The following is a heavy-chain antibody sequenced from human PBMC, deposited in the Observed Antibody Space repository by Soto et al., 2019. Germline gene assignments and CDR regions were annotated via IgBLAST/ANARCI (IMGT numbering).Heavy chain of an antibody. CDR1: GYTFTSYG. CDR2: VNPYNGST. D-gene: IGHD5-12*01. Sequence: ASVKVSCKSSGYTFTSYGISWVRRAPGQGLEWMGWVNPYNGSTKFAQKFHDRVTMATDTSTNTAYMDLRSLISDDTAVYYCARDGGSGYFSYLDSWGQ. CDR3: ARDGGSGYFSYLDS. J-gene: IGHJ4*03. V-gene: IGHV1-18*01.